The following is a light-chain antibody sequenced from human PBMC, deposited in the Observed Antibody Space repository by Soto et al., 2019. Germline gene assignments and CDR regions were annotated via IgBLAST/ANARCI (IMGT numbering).Light chain of an antibody. CDR2: DAS. CDR3: QQRSNWPLGT. V-gene: IGKV3-11*01. J-gene: IGKJ2*01. Sequence: EIVLTQSPATLSLSPGERATLSCRASQSVSSYLAWYQQKPGQAPRLLIYDASNRATGIPARFSGSGSGTDFTLTISSLEPEDFAVYYCQQRSNWPLGTFGPGTKLEIK. CDR1: QSVSSY.